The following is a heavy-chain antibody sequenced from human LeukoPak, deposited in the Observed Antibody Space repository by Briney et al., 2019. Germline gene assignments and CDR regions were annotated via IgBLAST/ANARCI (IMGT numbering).Heavy chain of an antibody. CDR1: GFTFDDYA. V-gene: IGHV3-9*03. CDR2: ISWNSGSI. Sequence: GGSLRLSCAASGFTFDDYAMHWVRQAPGKGLEWVSGISWNSGSIGYADSVKGRFTISRDNAKNSLYLQMNSLRAEDMALYYCAKGGIWFGEPHYYMDVWGKGTTVTVSS. D-gene: IGHD3-10*01. J-gene: IGHJ6*03. CDR3: AKGGIWFGEPHYYMDV.